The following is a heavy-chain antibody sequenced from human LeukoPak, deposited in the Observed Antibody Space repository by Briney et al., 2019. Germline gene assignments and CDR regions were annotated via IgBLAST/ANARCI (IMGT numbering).Heavy chain of an antibody. CDR1: GGSFSGYY. V-gene: IGHV4-34*01. D-gene: IGHD2-15*01. J-gene: IGHJ5*02. CDR2: MNDRGTT. CDR3: ARGVVVVAPEDWFDP. Sequence: SETLSLNCTVSGGSFSGYYWTWIRQFPGKGLEWIGEMNDRGTTNRNPSLRSRVTMSVDPSQNQFSLKLSSVTAADTAVYYCARGVVVVAPEDWFDPWGQGTLVTVSS.